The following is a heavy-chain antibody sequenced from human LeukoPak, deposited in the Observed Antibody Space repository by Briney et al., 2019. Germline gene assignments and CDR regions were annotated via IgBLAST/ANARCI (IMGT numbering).Heavy chain of an antibody. Sequence: GGSLRLSCAASGFTFSSYSMNWVCQAPGKGLEWVSSISSSSSYIYYADSVKGRFTISRDNAKNSLYLQMNSLRAEDTAVYYCARVSALEGPGDYWGQGALVNVSS. CDR2: ISSSSSYI. D-gene: IGHD3-10*01. CDR1: GFTFSSYS. CDR3: ARVSALEGPGDY. V-gene: IGHV3-21*01. J-gene: IGHJ4*02.